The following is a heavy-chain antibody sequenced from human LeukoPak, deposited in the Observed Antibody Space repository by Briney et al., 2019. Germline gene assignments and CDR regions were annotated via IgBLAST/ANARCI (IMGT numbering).Heavy chain of an antibody. CDR2: VKSKADGATT. CDR1: GITFSYAW. V-gene: IGHV3-15*01. J-gene: IGHJ4*02. CDR3: TKDLPYTGGLALNY. Sequence: GGSLRPSCVASGITFSYAWMVWVRQAPGKGLEWVGRVKSKADGATTDYGVPVKGRFTISRDDSKNTLYLQMNSLTTDDTAVYYCTKDLPYTGGLALNYWGQGALVTVSS. D-gene: IGHD2-2*02.